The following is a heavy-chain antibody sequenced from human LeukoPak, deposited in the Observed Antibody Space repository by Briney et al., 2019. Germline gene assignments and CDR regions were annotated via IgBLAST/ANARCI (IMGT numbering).Heavy chain of an antibody. Sequence: SQTLSLTCTVSGGSISSGGYYWSWIRQHPGKGLEWIGYIYYSGSTYYNPSLKSRVTISVDTSKNQFSLKLSSVTAADTAVYYCAREHQTTVVKADPWFDLWGQGTLVTVSS. CDR1: GGSISSGGYY. CDR2: IYYSGST. J-gene: IGHJ5*02. V-gene: IGHV4-31*03. CDR3: AREHQTTVVKADPWFDL. D-gene: IGHD4-23*01.